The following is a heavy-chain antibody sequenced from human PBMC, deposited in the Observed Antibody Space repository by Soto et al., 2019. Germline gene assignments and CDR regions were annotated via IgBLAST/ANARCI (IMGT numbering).Heavy chain of an antibody. V-gene: IGHV3-23*01. CDR1: GFTFSSYS. D-gene: IGHD2-15*01. J-gene: IGHJ3*02. CDR2: ISSSGGST. CDR3: AKDITCSGGSCYEVAFDI. Sequence: PGGSLSLSCAASGFTFSSYSMNWVRQAPGKGLEWVSSISSSGGSTYYADSVKGRFTISRDNSKNTLYLQMNSLRAEDTAVYYCAKDITCSGGSCYEVAFDIWGQGTMVTVSS.